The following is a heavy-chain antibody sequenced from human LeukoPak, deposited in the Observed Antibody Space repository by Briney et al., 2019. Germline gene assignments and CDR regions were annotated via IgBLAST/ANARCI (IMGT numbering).Heavy chain of an antibody. Sequence: PGGSLRLSRAAPGFTFNTYAMSWVRQAPGKGLEWVSTIYTTHFTYHADSVKGRFTVSRDDSKNTLYLQMNSLRAEDTALYYCAKDYLKGNGIYDAFDVWGQGTMVTVSS. D-gene: IGHD1-26*01. V-gene: IGHV3-23*01. J-gene: IGHJ3*01. CDR1: GFTFNTYA. CDR3: AKDYLKGNGIYDAFDV. CDR2: IYTTHFT.